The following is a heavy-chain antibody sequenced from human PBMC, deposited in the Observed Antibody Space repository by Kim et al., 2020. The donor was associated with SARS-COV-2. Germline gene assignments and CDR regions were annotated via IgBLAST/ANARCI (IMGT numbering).Heavy chain of an antibody. Sequence: ASVKVSCKASGYTFTGYYMHWVRQAPGQGLEWMGWINPNSGGSNYAQKFQGRVTMTRDTSISTAYMEQSRLRSDDTAEYYCARDLQWLVPAGYWGQGTLVTVSS. V-gene: IGHV1-2*02. D-gene: IGHD6-19*01. CDR2: INPNSGGS. CDR3: ARDLQWLVPAGY. CDR1: GYTFTGYY. J-gene: IGHJ4*02.